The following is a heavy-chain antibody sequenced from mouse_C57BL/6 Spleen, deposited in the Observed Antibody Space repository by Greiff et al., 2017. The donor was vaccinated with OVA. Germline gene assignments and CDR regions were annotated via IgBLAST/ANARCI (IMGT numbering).Heavy chain of an antibody. CDR3: ARMRYGSYAMDY. CDR1: GFTFSDYY. Sequence: EVQRVESEGGLVQPGSSMKLSCTASGFTFSDYYMAWVRQVPEKGLEWVANINYDGSSTYYLDSLKSRFIISRDNAKNILYLQMSSLKSEDTATYYCARMRYGSYAMDYWGQGTSVTVSS. CDR2: INYDGSST. D-gene: IGHD1-1*01. V-gene: IGHV5-16*01. J-gene: IGHJ4*01.